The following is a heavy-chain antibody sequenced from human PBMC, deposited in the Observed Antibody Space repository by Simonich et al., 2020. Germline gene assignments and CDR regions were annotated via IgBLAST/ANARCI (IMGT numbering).Heavy chain of an antibody. V-gene: IGHV4-59*01. CDR2: TYYSGGT. Sequence: QVQLQESGPGLVKPSETLSLTCTVSGGSISSYYWSWIRQPPGKGLEWIGYTYYSGGTNYNPPPQSRVTISVDTSKNQFSLKLSSVTAADTAVYYCARGISSGWYWYFDLWGRGTLVTVSS. CDR3: ARGISSGWYWYFDL. J-gene: IGHJ2*01. CDR1: GGSISSYY. D-gene: IGHD6-19*01.